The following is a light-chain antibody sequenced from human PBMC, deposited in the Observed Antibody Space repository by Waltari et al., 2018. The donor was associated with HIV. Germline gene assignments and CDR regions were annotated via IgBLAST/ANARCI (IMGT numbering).Light chain of an antibody. CDR3: CSYAGSSTVVV. Sequence: QSALTQPASVSGSPGQSITISCTGTSSDVGSYNLVSWYQQHPGKAPKLMIYEVSKRPSGVSNRFYGAKSGNTASLTISGLQAEDEADYYCCSYAGSSTVVVFGGGTKLTVL. V-gene: IGLV2-23*02. J-gene: IGLJ3*02. CDR2: EVS. CDR1: SSDVGSYNL.